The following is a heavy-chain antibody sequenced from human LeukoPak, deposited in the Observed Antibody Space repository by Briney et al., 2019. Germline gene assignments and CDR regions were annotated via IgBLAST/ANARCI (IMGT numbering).Heavy chain of an antibody. J-gene: IGHJ4*02. V-gene: IGHV3-74*01. CDR2: INPDGSST. Sequence: GGSLRLSCAASGFTFSSYWMHWVRQAPGKGLVWVSRINPDGSSTNYADSGKGRFTISRDNAKNTLYLQMNSLRAEGTAVYYCVSSLGGNDNWGQGTLVSVSS. CDR1: GFTFSSYW. CDR3: VSSLGGNDN.